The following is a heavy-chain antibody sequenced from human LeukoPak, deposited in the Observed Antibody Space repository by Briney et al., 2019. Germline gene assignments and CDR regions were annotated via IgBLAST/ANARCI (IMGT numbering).Heavy chain of an antibody. CDR2: IRYDGRNK. J-gene: IGHJ1*01. CDR3: ARGGKIAVVGTRSPQYFHH. V-gene: IGHV3-30*02. CDR1: GFTFSNYG. D-gene: IGHD6-19*01. Sequence: PGGSLRLSCAASGFTFSNYGMHWVRQAPGKGLEWVTFIRYDGRNKYYADSVKGRFTISRDNSKNTLYLQMNSLRPEDTAVYYCARGGKIAVVGTRSPQYFHHWGQGTLVTVSS.